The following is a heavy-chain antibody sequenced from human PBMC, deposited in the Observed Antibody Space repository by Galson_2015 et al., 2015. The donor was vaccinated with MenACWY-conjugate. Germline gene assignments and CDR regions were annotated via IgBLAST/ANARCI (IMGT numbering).Heavy chain of an antibody. V-gene: IGHV3-30*18. J-gene: IGHJ6*02. CDR3: AKGGLWYSSGWYPNYYYYGMDV. Sequence: SLRLSCAASGFTFSSYGMHWVRQAPGKGLEWVAVISYDGSNKYYADSVKGRFTISRDNSKNTLYLQMNSLRAEDTAVYYCAKGGLWYSSGWYPNYYYYGMDVWGQGTTVTVSS. D-gene: IGHD6-19*01. CDR2: ISYDGSNK. CDR1: GFTFSSYG.